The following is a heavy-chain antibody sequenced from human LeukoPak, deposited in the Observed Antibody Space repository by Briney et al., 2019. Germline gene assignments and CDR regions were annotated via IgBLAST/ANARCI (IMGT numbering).Heavy chain of an antibody. CDR2: INHSGST. J-gene: IGHJ5*02. V-gene: IGHV4-34*01. Sequence: PSETLSLTCAVYGGSFSGYYWSWIRQPPGKGLEWIGEINHSGSTNYNPSLKSRVTISVDTSKNQFSLKLSSVTAADTAVYYCARGFYLKPTVVIIRYRWFDPWGQGTLVTVSS. CDR3: ARGFYLKPTVVIIRYRWFDP. CDR1: GGSFSGYY. D-gene: IGHD3-3*01.